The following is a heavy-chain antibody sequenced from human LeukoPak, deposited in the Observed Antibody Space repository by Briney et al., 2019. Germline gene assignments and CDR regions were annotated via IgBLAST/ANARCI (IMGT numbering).Heavy chain of an antibody. V-gene: IGHV4-59*08. CDR3: ARQVHGAAGRFDT. Sequence: PSETLSLTCTVSGGSISTYYWSWIRQPPGKGLEYIGYVYNSGSTNYNPSLKSRLTISVDTSKNQFSQKLTSVTAADTAVYYCARQVHGAAGRFDTWGQGTLVTVAS. D-gene: IGHD6-13*01. CDR2: VYNSGST. CDR1: GGSISTYY. J-gene: IGHJ5*02.